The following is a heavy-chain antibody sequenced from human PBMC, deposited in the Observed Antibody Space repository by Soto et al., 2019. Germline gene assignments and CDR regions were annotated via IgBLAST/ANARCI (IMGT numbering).Heavy chain of an antibody. D-gene: IGHD2-15*01. CDR1: GYTFTSYG. Sequence: ASVKVSCKASGYTFTSYGISWVRQAPGQGLEWMGWISAYNGNTNYAQKHQGRVTITTDTSTSTAYMELRSLRSDDTAVYYCARDPGGCSGGSCYVLFDYWGQGTLVTVSS. CDR3: ARDPGGCSGGSCYVLFDY. J-gene: IGHJ4*02. CDR2: ISAYNGNT. V-gene: IGHV1-18*01.